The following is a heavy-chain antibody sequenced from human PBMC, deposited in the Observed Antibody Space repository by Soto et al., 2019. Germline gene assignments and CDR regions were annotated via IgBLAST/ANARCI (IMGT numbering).Heavy chain of an antibody. CDR1: GFTFSSYS. V-gene: IGHV3-21*01. D-gene: IGHD4-17*01. J-gene: IGHJ5*02. CDR3: ARNADDDGDCVGWFDP. Sequence: EVQLVESGGGLVKPGGSLRLSCAASGFTFSSYSMNWVRQAPGNGLEWVSSISSSSSYIYYADSVKGRFTSSRDNAKNALYLQMNSLGAEDTAVYYCARNADDDGDCVGWFDPWGQGTLVTVSS. CDR2: ISSSSSYI.